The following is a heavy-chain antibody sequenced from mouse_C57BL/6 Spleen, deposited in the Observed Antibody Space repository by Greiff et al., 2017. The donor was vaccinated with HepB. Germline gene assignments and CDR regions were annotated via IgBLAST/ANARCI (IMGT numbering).Heavy chain of an antibody. CDR2: ISYDGSN. Sequence: VQLKESGPGLVKPSQSLSLPCSVTGYSITSGYYWNWIRKFPGNKLEWMGYISYDGSNNYNPSLKIRISITRDTSKNQIFLKLNSVTTEDTATYYCARIYYGNYVYCDYWGQGTTLTVTS. CDR3: ARIYYGNYVYCDY. V-gene: IGHV3-6*01. CDR1: GYSITSGYY. D-gene: IGHD2-1*01. J-gene: IGHJ2*01.